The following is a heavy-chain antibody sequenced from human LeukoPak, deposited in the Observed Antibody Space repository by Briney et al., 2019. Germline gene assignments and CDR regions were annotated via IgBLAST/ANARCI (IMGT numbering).Heavy chain of an antibody. J-gene: IGHJ4*02. Sequence: GASVKVSYKASGYTFTNYYMHWVRQASGQGLEWMGIISPSGGTTNYAQTFQGRVTMTRDTSTSTVYMELSSLRSEDTAVYYCARRQNLYDSSGSDYWGQGTLVTVSS. V-gene: IGHV1-46*01. D-gene: IGHD3-22*01. CDR2: ISPSGGTT. CDR3: ARRQNLYDSSGSDY. CDR1: GYTFTNYY.